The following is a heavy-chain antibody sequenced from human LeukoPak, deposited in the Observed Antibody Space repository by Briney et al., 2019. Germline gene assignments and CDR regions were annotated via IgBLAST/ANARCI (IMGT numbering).Heavy chain of an antibody. CDR2: IYYSGST. V-gene: IGHV4-39*01. CDR1: GGSISSSSYY. J-gene: IGHJ4*02. Sequence: SETLSLTCTVSGGSISSSSYYWGWIRQPPGKGLEWIGSIYYSGSTYYNPSLKSRVTISVDTSKNQFSLKLSSVTAADTAVYYCARQGYSSGWYYALDYWGQGTLVTVSS. D-gene: IGHD6-19*01. CDR3: ARQGYSSGWYYALDY.